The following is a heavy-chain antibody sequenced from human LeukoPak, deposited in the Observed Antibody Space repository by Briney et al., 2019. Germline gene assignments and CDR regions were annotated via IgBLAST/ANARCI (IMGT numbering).Heavy chain of an antibody. Sequence: GGSLRLSCAASGFTFSSYKMNWVRQAPGKGLEWVSYISGSASVTYYADSVKGQFTISRDNAKNSLYLQMNSLRAEDTAVYYCASGSFWSGYPYFDYWGQGTLVTVSS. CDR1: GFTFSSYK. J-gene: IGHJ4*02. D-gene: IGHD3-3*01. CDR2: ISGSASVT. CDR3: ASGSFWSGYPYFDY. V-gene: IGHV3-48*03.